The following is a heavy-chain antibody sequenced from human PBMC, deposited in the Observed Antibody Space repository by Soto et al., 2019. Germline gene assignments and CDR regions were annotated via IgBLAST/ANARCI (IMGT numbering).Heavy chain of an antibody. D-gene: IGHD3-10*01. CDR1: GFTFSSYG. CDR2: ISYDGSIQ. Sequence: GGSLRLSCAASGFTFSSYGIHWVRQAPGKGLEWVGVISYDGSIQYYGDSVKGRFTISRDNSKNTLYLQMNSLRVDDTAVYYCLKNGWFGASWFDYCGQRSPVPVSS. CDR3: LKNGWFGASWFDY. V-gene: IGHV3-30*18. J-gene: IGHJ4*02.